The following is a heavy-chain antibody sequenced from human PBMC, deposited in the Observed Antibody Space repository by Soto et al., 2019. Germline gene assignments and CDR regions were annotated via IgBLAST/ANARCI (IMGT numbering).Heavy chain of an antibody. CDR2: ISYDGSNK. CDR3: ARVRDIVLVPAAMAHYYYGMDV. CDR1: GFTFSSYA. Sequence: QVQLVESGGGVVQPGRSLRLSCAASGFTFSSYAMHWVRQAPGKGLEWVAVISYDGSNKYYADSVKGRFTISRDNSKNTLYLQMNSLRAEDTAVYYCARVRDIVLVPAAMAHYYYGMDVWGQGTTVTVSS. V-gene: IGHV3-30-3*01. J-gene: IGHJ6*02. D-gene: IGHD2-2*01.